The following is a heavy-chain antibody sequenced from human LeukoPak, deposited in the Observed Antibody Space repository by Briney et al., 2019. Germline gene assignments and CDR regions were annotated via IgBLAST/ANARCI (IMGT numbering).Heavy chain of an antibody. J-gene: IGHJ4*02. D-gene: IGHD2-15*01. CDR1: GGSISSSSYY. CDR3: ATQPLFCSGGSCYDY. V-gene: IGHV4-39*01. CDR2: IYYSGST. Sequence: SSETLSLTCTVSGGSISSSSYYWGWIRQPPGKGLEWIGSIYYSGSTYYNPSLKSRVTISVDTSKNQFSLKLSSVTAADTAVYYCATQPLFCSGGSCYDYWGQGTLVTVSS.